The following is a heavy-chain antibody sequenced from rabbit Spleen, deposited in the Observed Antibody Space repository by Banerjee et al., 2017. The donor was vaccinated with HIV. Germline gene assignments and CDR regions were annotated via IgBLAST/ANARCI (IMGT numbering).Heavy chain of an antibody. Sequence: QSLEESGGDLVKPGASLTLTCTASGFSFSSSYYMCWVRQAPGKGLEWIACIYAGSSGSTYYASWAKGRFTISKTSSTTVTLQMTSLTAADTATYFCARGDFSSRIAYNLWGPGTLVTVS. CDR1: GFSFSSSYY. CDR2: IYAGSSGST. CDR3: ARGDFSSRIAYNL. V-gene: IGHV1S40*01. J-gene: IGHJ4*01. D-gene: IGHD4-1*01.